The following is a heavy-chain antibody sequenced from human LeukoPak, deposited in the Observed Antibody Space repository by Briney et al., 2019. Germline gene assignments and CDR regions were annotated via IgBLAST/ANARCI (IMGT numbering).Heavy chain of an antibody. CDR3: ARAHYCDSASCFNWFDP. CDR2: ISVNGGST. CDR1: GFTFSSYA. J-gene: IGHJ5*02. V-gene: IGHV3-64*01. D-gene: IGHD2-2*01. Sequence: PGGSLRLSCAASGFTFSSYAMHWVRQAPGKGLEYVSGISVNGGSTYYANSVRGRFTISRDNSRNTLYLQMGSLRAEDMAVYYCARAHYCDSASCFNWFDPWGQGTLVTVSS.